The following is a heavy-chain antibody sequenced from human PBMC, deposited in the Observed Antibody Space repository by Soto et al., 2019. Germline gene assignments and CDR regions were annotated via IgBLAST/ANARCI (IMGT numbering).Heavy chain of an antibody. Sequence: GGSPRLSCAASGFTFSNYAMSWVRQAPGKGLEWVSYISSSGSTIYYADSVKGRFTISRDNAKNSLYLQMNSLRAEDTAVYYCARDASVYIFYYYMDVWGKGTTVTVSS. CDR1: GFTFSNYA. D-gene: IGHD3-10*01. J-gene: IGHJ6*03. CDR3: ARDASVYIFYYYMDV. CDR2: ISSSGSTI. V-gene: IGHV3-11*01.